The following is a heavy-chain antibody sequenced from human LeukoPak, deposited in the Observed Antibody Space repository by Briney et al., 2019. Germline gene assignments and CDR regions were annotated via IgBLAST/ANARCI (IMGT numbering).Heavy chain of an antibody. CDR2: IKQDGSEK. CDR1: GFTFSSYW. CDR3: AKGLAPDY. D-gene: IGHD3-16*01. J-gene: IGHJ4*02. V-gene: IGHV3-7*03. Sequence: GGSLRLSCAASGFTFSSYWMSWVRQAPGKGLEWVANIKQDGSEKYYVDSVKGRFTISRDNSKNTLYLQMSSLRAEDTAVYYCAKGLAPDYWGQGTLVTVSS.